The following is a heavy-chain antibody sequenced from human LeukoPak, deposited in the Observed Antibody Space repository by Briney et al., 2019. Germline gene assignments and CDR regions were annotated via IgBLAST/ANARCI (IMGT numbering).Heavy chain of an antibody. CDR3: ARSKDILTGYCFDY. CDR1: GGSISSYY. V-gene: IGHV4-4*07. Sequence: SETLSLTCTVSGGSISSYYWSWIRQPAGKGLEWIGRIYTSGSTNYNPSLKSRVTISVDTSKKQFSLKLSSVTAADTAVYYCARSKDILTGYCFDYWGQGTLVTVSS. D-gene: IGHD3-9*01. CDR2: IYTSGST. J-gene: IGHJ4*02.